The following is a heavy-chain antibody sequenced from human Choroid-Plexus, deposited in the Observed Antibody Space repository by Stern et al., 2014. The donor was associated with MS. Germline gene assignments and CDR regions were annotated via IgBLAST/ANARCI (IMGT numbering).Heavy chain of an antibody. CDR2: VSYDGSNK. CDR1: GFTFGSCA. CDR3: AKDRQYLTYFFDH. D-gene: IGHD2/OR15-2a*01. V-gene: IGHV3-30*18. Sequence: VQLVESGGGVVQPGRPLRLSCVASGFTFGSCAMHWVRQAPGKGGEGGGVVSYDGSNKYYADSVKGRFTISRDNSQNTLYMQMSSLRPEDTAVYYCAKDRQYLTYFFDHWGQGSLVTVSS. J-gene: IGHJ5*02.